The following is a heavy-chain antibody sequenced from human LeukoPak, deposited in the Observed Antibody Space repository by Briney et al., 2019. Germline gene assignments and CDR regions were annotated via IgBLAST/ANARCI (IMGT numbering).Heavy chain of an antibody. Sequence: GASVKVSCKASGYTFTSYYMHWVRQAPGQGLEWMGIINPSGGSTSYAQKFQGRVTMTRDTSTSTVYMELGSLRSEDTAVYYCARSRDYYDSSGLGQYFDYWGQGTLVTVSS. CDR3: ARSRDYYDSSGLGQYFDY. D-gene: IGHD3-22*01. V-gene: IGHV1-46*01. CDR1: GYTFTSYY. CDR2: INPSGGST. J-gene: IGHJ4*02.